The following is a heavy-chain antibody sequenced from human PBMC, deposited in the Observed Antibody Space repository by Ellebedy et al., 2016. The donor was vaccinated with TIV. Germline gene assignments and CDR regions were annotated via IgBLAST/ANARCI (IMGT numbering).Heavy chain of an antibody. J-gene: IGHJ4*02. V-gene: IGHV1-46*02. CDR2: INPSGGST. D-gene: IGHD6-19*01. CDR3: ARLSGWFHFDY. Sequence: AASVKVSCKASGYTFNNYYMYWARQAPGQGLEWMGMINPSGGSTNYAQEFQGRVTMTRDTSTGTVYMELSSLRSEDTAVYYCARLSGWFHFDYWGQGTLVTVSS. CDR1: GYTFNNYY.